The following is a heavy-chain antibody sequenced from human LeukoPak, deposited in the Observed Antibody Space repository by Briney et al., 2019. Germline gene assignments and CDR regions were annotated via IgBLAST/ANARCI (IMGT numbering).Heavy chain of an antibody. CDR1: GGSISSYY. CDR2: IYYSGST. J-gene: IGHJ4*02. D-gene: IGHD6-19*01. V-gene: IGHV4-59*08. Sequence: SETLSLTCTVYGGSISSYYWSWIRQPPGKGVEWIGYIYYSGSTNYNPSLKSRVTISVDTSKNQFSLKLSSVTAADTAVYYCARRGYSSGWTFDYWGQGTLVTVSS. CDR3: ARRGYSSGWTFDY.